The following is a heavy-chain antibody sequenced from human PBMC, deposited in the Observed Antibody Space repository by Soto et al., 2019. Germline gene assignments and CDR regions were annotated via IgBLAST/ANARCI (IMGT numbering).Heavy chain of an antibody. J-gene: IGHJ5*02. Sequence: ASVKVSCKASGYTFTSYDINWVRQATEQGLEWMGWMNPNSGNTGYAQKFQGRVTMTRNTSISTAYMELSSLRSEDTAVYYCARGLPWQQPYNWFDPWGQGTLVTVSS. CDR2: MNPNSGNT. CDR1: GYTFTSYD. V-gene: IGHV1-8*01. D-gene: IGHD6-13*01. CDR3: ARGLPWQQPYNWFDP.